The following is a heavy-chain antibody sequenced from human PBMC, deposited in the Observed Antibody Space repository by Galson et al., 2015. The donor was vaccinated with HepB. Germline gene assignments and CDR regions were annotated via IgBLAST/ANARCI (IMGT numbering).Heavy chain of an antibody. D-gene: IGHD6-13*01. J-gene: IGHJ4*02. CDR3: ARTPRASARIFDY. CDR1: GFTFTNYW. CDR2: IRSDGSYI. V-gene: IGHV3-74*01. Sequence: SLRLSCATSGFTFTNYWMHWVRQAPGKGLEWVARIRSDGSYINYADSVKGRFTISRDNSKNTVDLQMKSPRAEDTAVYYCARTPRASARIFDYWGQGSLVTVSS.